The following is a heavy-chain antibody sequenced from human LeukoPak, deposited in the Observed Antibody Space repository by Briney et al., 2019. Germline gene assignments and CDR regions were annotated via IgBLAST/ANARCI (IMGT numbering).Heavy chain of an antibody. D-gene: IGHD6-6*01. CDR1: GGTFSSYT. J-gene: IGHJ5*02. Sequence: ASVKVSCKASGGTFSSYTISWVRQAPGQGLEWMGRIIPILGIANYAQKFQGRVTITADKSTSTAYMELSSLRSEDTAVTYWARDFRGCIAAPLGRHWFDPWGQGTLVTVSS. CDR3: ARDFRGCIAAPLGRHWFDP. CDR2: IIPILGIA. V-gene: IGHV1-69*04.